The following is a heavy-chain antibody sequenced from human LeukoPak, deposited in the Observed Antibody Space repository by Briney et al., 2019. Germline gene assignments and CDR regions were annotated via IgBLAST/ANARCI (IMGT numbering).Heavy chain of an antibody. J-gene: IGHJ4*02. CDR1: GFTFSSYG. V-gene: IGHV3-33*01. Sequence: GGSLRLSCAASGFTFSSYGMHWVRQAPGKGLEWVAVIWYDGSNKYYAASVQGRFTISRDNSKNTLYLQMNSLRAEDTAVYYCARDLAAFDYWGQGTLVTVSS. CDR3: ARDLAAFDY. CDR2: IWYDGSNK.